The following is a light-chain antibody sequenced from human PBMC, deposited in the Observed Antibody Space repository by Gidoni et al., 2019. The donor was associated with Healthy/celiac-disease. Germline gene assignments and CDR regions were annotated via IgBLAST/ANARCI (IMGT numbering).Light chain of an antibody. CDR2: EVS. Sequence: EIAMTQIPLPPSCTPGQPASIPCTSSQSLLHSDGKICLYWYLQKPAPSPQILIYEVSSRFSGGADRFSSGRSGADVTLKISRVEAEDVGVSYCMQGIHLTPVTFGEGTKVEIK. CDR3: MQGIHLTPVT. V-gene: IGKV2-29*02. CDR1: QSLLHSDGKIC. J-gene: IGKJ1*01.